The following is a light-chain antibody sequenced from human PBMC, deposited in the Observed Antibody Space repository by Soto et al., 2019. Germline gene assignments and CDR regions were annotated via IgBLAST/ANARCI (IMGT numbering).Light chain of an antibody. CDR3: SSYKSSTTLFV. Sequence: QSVLTQPASVSGSPGQSITISCTGTSSDIGGYNYVSWYQQHPGKAPKLMIFEVTNRPSGVSNRFSGSKSGNTASLTISGLQAEDEATYYCSSYKSSTTLFVFGTGTKLTVL. CDR1: SSDIGGYNY. V-gene: IGLV2-14*01. J-gene: IGLJ1*01. CDR2: EVT.